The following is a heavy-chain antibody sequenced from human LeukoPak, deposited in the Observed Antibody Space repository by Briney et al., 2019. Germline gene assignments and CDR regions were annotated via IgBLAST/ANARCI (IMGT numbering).Heavy chain of an antibody. CDR3: ARQQLVFDS. Sequence: GGSLRLSCAASGFNFIRYHMNWVRQAPGKGMEWVGHIKSKADGGTTDYAAPVKRRFTISRDDSKNTLYLQMNSLKIEDTAVYYCARQQLVFDSWGQGTLVTVSS. V-gene: IGHV3-15*01. J-gene: IGHJ4*02. CDR2: IKSKADGGTT. D-gene: IGHD6-13*01. CDR1: GFNFIRYH.